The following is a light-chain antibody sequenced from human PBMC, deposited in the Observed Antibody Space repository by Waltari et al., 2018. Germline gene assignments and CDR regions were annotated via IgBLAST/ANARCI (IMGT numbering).Light chain of an antibody. V-gene: IGKV3-15*01. CDR2: GES. CDR1: QTVRSN. J-gene: IGKJ4*01. Sequence: SCRASQTVRSNLAWYQHKPGQAPRLLMYGESTRATGIPARFSGGGSETEFTLTISSLQSEDFAVYYCQQYNNWPLTFGGGTKVEI. CDR3: QQYNNWPLT.